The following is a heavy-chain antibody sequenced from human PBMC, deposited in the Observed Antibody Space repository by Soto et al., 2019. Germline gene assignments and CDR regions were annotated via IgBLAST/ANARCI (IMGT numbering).Heavy chain of an antibody. J-gene: IGHJ4*02. CDR3: TTEASNYYESSAYSGY. V-gene: IGHV3-15*01. CDR2: IKSKTDGGTT. CDR1: GFTFSNAW. Sequence: GSLRLSCAASGFTFSNAWMSWVRQAPGKGLEWVGRIKSKTDGGTTDYAAPVKGRFTISRDDSKNTLYLQMNSLKTEDTAVYYCTTEASNYYESSAYSGYWGQGTLVTVSS. D-gene: IGHD3-22*01.